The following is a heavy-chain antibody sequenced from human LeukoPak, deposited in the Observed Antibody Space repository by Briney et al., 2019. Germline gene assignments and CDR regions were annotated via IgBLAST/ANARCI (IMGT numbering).Heavy chain of an antibody. CDR2: ITWNTDTI. CDR3: AKDISVGATPYYFDS. CDR1: GFTFYDYA. D-gene: IGHD1-26*01. J-gene: IGHJ4*02. Sequence: GGSLRLSCAASGFTFYDYAMHWVRQGPGKGLEWISGITWNTDTIGYADSVMGRFTISRDNAKNSLYLQMNSLRAEDTAFYLCAKDISVGATPYYFDSWGQGTLVTVSS. V-gene: IGHV3-9*01.